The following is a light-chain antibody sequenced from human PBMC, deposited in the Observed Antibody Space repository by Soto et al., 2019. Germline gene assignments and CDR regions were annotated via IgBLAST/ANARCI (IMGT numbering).Light chain of an antibody. V-gene: IGLV2-8*01. Sequence: QSALTQPPSASGSPGQSVTISCTGTSSDVGGHNYVSWYQQHPGKAPKLMIYEVIKRPSGVPDRFSGSKSGNMASLTVSGLQAEDEADYFCSSYAGTNNYVVFGGGTKLTVL. CDR2: EVI. CDR1: SSDVGGHNY. CDR3: SSYAGTNNYVV. J-gene: IGLJ2*01.